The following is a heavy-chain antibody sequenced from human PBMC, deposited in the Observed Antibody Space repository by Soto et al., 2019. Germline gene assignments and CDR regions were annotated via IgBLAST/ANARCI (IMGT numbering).Heavy chain of an antibody. Sequence: SETLSLTCTVSGGSISSYYWSWIRQPPGRGLEWIGYIYYSGSTNYNPSLKSRVTISVDTSKNQFSLKLSSVTAADTAVYYCARQGVAAAGDFDYWGQGTLVTVSS. V-gene: IGHV4-59*01. J-gene: IGHJ4*02. CDR1: GGSISSYY. D-gene: IGHD6-13*01. CDR2: IYYSGST. CDR3: ARQGVAAAGDFDY.